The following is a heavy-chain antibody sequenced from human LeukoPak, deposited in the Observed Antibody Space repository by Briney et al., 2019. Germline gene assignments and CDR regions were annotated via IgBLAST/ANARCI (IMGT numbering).Heavy chain of an antibody. CDR1: GYTFTNYG. CDR3: ARSFGCSSTSCYDGPDV. D-gene: IGHD2-2*01. CDR2: INPNSGGT. J-gene: IGHJ6*02. Sequence: ASVKVSCKASGYTFTNYGISWVRQAPGQGLEWMGWINPNSGGTNYAQKFQGRVTMTRDTSISTAYMELSRLRSDDTAVYYCARSFGCSSTSCYDGPDVWGQGTTVTVSS. V-gene: IGHV1-2*02.